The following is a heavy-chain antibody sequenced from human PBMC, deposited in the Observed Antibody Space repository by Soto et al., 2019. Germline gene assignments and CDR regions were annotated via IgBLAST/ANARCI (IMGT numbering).Heavy chain of an antibody. V-gene: IGHV2-5*02. J-gene: IGHJ4*02. CDR2: IYWDDYK. CDR1: GFSLSTRDVG. Sequence: QITLKESGPTLVKPTQTLTLTCTFSGFSLSTRDVGVGWIRQPPGKALEWLTLIYWDDYKHYSPSLETRLAITKDTSKNQVVLTMTNMDPVDTATYYCAQKGRGYFDYWGQGTLGTVSS. CDR3: AQKGRGYFDY. D-gene: IGHD3-10*01.